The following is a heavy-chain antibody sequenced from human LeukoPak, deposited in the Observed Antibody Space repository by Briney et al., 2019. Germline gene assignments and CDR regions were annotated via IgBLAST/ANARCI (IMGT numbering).Heavy chain of an antibody. J-gene: IGHJ3*02. V-gene: IGHV3-33*03. CDR2: IWPLGGYT. CDR3: GTAGHQERSYACDI. Sequence: GGSLRLSCGASGVTLTRHAMHWVRQAPGKGLEWVSQIWPLGGYTYYADSVKGRFTVSRDNAKNTLYLQMNNLRAEDTAVYYCGTAGHQERSYACDIGGQGKMVTVSS. CDR1: GVTLTRHA.